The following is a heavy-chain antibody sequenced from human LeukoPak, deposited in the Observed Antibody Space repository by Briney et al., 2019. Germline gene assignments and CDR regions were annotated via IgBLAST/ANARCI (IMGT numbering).Heavy chain of an antibody. CDR1: GYTFTSYY. J-gene: IGHJ4*01. Sequence: GASVKVSCKASGYTFTSYYIHWVRHAPGQGLEWMGIINPSGGSTSYAQKFQGRVTMTRDTSTSTVYMELSSLRSEDTAVYYCARDSSLGVEIDYWGQGTLVTVSS. CDR3: ARDSSLGVEIDY. CDR2: INPSGGST. D-gene: IGHD2-8*01. V-gene: IGHV1-46*01.